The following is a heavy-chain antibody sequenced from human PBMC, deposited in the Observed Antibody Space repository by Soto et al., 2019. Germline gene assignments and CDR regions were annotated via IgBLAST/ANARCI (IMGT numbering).Heavy chain of an antibody. Sequence: QVQLVQSGAEVKKPGSSVKVSCKASGGTFSSYAISWVRQAPGQGLEWMGGIIPIFGTANYAQKFQGRVTITADESTSTDYMELSSLRSEDTAVYYCARDLVVTAGVWFDPWGQGTLVTVSS. CDR1: GGTFSSYA. CDR2: IIPIFGTA. J-gene: IGHJ5*02. CDR3: ARDLVVTAGVWFDP. V-gene: IGHV1-69*01. D-gene: IGHD2-21*02.